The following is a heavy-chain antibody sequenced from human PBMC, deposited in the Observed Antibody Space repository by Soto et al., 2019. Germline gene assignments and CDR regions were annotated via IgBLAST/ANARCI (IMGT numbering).Heavy chain of an antibody. CDR2: ISSSGSTI. V-gene: IGHV3-11*01. Sequence: LRLSCAASGFTFSDYYMSWIRQAPGKGLEWVSYISSSGSTIYYADSVKGQFTISRDNAKNSLYLQMNSLRAEDTAVYYCARDKGVGGYYENFDYWGQGTLVTVSS. D-gene: IGHD3-22*01. J-gene: IGHJ4*02. CDR3: ARDKGVGGYYENFDY. CDR1: GFTFSDYY.